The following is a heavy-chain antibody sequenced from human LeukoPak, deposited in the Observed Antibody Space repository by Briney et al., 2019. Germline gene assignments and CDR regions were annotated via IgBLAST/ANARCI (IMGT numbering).Heavy chain of an antibody. CDR1: GFTFDDYA. CDR2: ISWDGGST. V-gene: IGHV3-43D*03. D-gene: IGHD3-22*01. CDR3: AKTDSSGYLPIH. Sequence: PGGSLRLSCAASGFTFDDYAMHWVRQAPGKGLEWVSLISWDGGSTYYADSVKGRFTISRDNSKNSLYLQMNSLRAEDTALYYCAKTDSSGYLPIHWGQGTLVTVSS. J-gene: IGHJ4*02.